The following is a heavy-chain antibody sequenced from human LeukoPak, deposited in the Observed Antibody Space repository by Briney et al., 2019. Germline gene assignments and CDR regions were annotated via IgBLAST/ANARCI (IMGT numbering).Heavy chain of an antibody. D-gene: IGHD1-26*01. CDR1: GFTFSSYW. V-gene: IGHV3-74*01. J-gene: IGHJ4*02. CDR3: ARGYSGTYRIDY. CDR2: INSDGSST. Sequence: GGSPRLSCAASGFTFSSYWMHWVRQAPGKGLVWVSRINSDGSSTSYADSVKGRFTISRDNAKNTLSLQMNRLRADDTAVYYCARGYSGTYRIDYWGQGTLVTVSS.